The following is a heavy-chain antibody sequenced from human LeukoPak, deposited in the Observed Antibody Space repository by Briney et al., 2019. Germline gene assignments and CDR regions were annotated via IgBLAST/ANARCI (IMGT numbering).Heavy chain of an antibody. D-gene: IGHD3-10*01. J-gene: IGHJ3*02. V-gene: IGHV4-4*07. CDR1: GGSISSYY. Sequence: PSETLSLTCTVSGGSISSYYWSWIRQPAGKGLEWIGRIYTSGSTNYNPSLKSRVTMSVDTSKNQFSLKLSSVTAADTAVYYCARSRVRSGSYYKGGAFDIWGQGTMVTVSS. CDR3: ARSRVRSGSYYKGGAFDI. CDR2: IYTSGST.